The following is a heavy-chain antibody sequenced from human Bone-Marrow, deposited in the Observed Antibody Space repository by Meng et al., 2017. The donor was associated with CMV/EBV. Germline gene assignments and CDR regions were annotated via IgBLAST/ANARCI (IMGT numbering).Heavy chain of an antibody. D-gene: IGHD1-14*01. V-gene: IGHV4-4*02. CDR3: ARNHGKSDFDY. CDR2: ISHSGST. CDR1: GGSLSGSVW. J-gene: IGHJ4*02. Sequence: FVVFGGSLSGSVWWTWVRQPPGKGLEWIGEISHSGSTNYTPSLKSRVTISVDKSKNQFSLKVSSVTAADTAVYYCARNHGKSDFDYWGQGTLVTVSS.